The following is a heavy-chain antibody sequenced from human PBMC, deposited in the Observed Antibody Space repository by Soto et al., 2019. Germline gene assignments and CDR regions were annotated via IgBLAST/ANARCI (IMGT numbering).Heavy chain of an antibody. CDR1: GFTFDDYA. V-gene: IGHV3-9*01. J-gene: IGHJ6*03. CDR3: AKDYYDILTGYYNTLDYYYMDV. CDR2: ISWNSGSI. D-gene: IGHD3-9*01. Sequence: DVQLVESGGGLVQPGRSLRLSCAASGFTFDDYAMHWVRQAPGKGLEWVSGISWNSGSIGYADSVKGRFTISRDNAKNSLYLQMNSLRAEDTALYYCAKDYYDILTGYYNTLDYYYMDVWGKGTTVTVSS.